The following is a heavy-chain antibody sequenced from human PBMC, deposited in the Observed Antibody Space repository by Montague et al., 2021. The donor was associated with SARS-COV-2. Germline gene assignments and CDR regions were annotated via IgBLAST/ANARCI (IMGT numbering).Heavy chain of an antibody. D-gene: IGHD3-3*01. CDR1: GGSVSSYY. CDR3: ARAGGFYDYWSGYSSSAGFFDP. V-gene: IGHV4-59*02. Sequence: SETLSLTCTVSGGSVSSYYWSWIRQSPGKGLQWLGYIYYSGCTDYNPSLKSRVTMSVDTSKNQLSLRLNSVTTADTAVYFCARAGGFYDYWSGYSSSAGFFDPWGQGILVTVSS. J-gene: IGHJ5*02. CDR2: IYYSGCT.